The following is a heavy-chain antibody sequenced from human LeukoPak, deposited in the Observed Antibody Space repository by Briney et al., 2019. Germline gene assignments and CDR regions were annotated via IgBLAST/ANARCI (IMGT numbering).Heavy chain of an antibody. D-gene: IGHD3-22*01. J-gene: IGHJ3*02. CDR3: ARGYYYDSSGYYGDVHDAFDI. V-gene: IGHV4-30-2*01. CDR2: IYHSGST. CDR1: GGSISSGGYS. Sequence: KTSETLSLTCAVSGGSISSGGYSWSWIRQPPGKGLEWIGYIYHSGSTYYNPSLKSRVTISVDRSKNQFSLKLSSVTAADTAVYYCARGYYYDSSGYYGDVHDAFDIWGQGTMVTVSS.